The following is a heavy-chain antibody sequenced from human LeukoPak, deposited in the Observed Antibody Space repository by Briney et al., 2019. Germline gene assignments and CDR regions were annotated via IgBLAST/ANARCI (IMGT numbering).Heavy chain of an antibody. CDR3: AREGDDSSGYYPHFDY. J-gene: IGHJ4*02. D-gene: IGHD3-22*01. Sequence: GGSLRLSCAASGXTVSTNYMSWVRQAPGKGLEWVSVIYSGGSTYYADSVKGRFTISRDNSKNTLYLQMNSLRAEETAVYYCAREGDDSSGYYPHFDYWGQGTLVTVSS. CDR2: IYSGGST. V-gene: IGHV3-53*01. CDR1: GXTVSTNY.